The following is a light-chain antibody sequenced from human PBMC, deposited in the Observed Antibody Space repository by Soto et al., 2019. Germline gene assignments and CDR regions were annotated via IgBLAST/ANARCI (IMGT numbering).Light chain of an antibody. Sequence: QSVLTQPRSVSGSPGQSVTISCTGTSSDVGGYNYVSWCQQHPGKAPKLMIYDVSKRPSGVPDRFSGSKSGNTASLTISGLQAEDEADYYCCSYAGSYTFYVFGTGTKLTVL. CDR3: CSYAGSYTFYV. J-gene: IGLJ1*01. V-gene: IGLV2-11*01. CDR2: DVS. CDR1: SSDVGGYNY.